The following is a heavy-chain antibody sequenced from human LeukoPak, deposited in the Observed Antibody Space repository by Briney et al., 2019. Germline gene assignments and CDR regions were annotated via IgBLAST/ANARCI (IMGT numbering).Heavy chain of an antibody. CDR2: IKYDGSEK. CDR3: VPGSH. D-gene: IGHD3-10*01. J-gene: IGHJ4*02. Sequence: GGSLRLSCTASGFSLSPYWMNWVRQAPGKGLEWVANIKYDGSEKFYLDSVKGRFTISRDNAKNSVYLQMNSLRVEDTAVYYCVPGSHWGQGTLVTVSS. CDR1: GFSLSPYW. V-gene: IGHV3-7*02.